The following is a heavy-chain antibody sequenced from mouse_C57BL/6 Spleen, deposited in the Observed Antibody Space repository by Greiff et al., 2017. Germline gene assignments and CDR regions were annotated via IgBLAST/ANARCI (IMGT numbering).Heavy chain of an antibody. CDR2: YPGSGNTY. CDR3: REGLRAWFAY. V-gene: IGHV1-83*01. Sequence: VQLKESGPELVKPGASVKMSCKASGYIFTDYYMHWVKQKPGKGLEWIGEIYPGSGNTYYNEKFKGKATLTADTSSSTAYMQLSSLTSEDSAVYFCAREGLRAWFAYWGQGTLVTVSA. J-gene: IGHJ3*01. CDR1: YIFTDYYM. D-gene: IGHD2-4*01.